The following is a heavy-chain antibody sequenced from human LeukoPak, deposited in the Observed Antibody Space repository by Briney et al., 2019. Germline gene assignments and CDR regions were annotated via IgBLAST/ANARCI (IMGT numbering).Heavy chain of an antibody. V-gene: IGHV3-23*01. CDR1: GFTFSNYA. J-gene: IGHJ6*03. CDR2: IDGSGGTT. Sequence: GGSLRLSCAGSGFTFSNYAMTWVRQAAGKGLEWVATIDGSGGTTYYADSVKGRFTIFRDNSENTLNLQMNSLRAEDTALYYCAKFPRWFGIIIIGHYYYYMDVWGKGTTVTVSS. CDR3: AKFPRWFGIIIIGHYYYYMDV. D-gene: IGHD3-3*01.